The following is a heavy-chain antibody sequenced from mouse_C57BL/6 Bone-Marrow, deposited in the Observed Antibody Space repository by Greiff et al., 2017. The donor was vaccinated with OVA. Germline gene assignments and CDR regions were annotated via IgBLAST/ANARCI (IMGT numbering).Heavy chain of an antibody. Sequence: QVQLQQSGTELVKPGASVKLSCKASGYTFTSYWLHWVKQRPGQGLEWIGNINPSNGGTNYNEKFKSKATLTVDKSSSTAYMQLSSLTSEDSAVYDCCRKRNYYGPFAYWGQGTLVTVSA. CDR1: GYTFTSYW. J-gene: IGHJ3*01. CDR2: INPSNGGT. V-gene: IGHV1-53*01. D-gene: IGHD2-1*01. CDR3: CRKRNYYGPFAY.